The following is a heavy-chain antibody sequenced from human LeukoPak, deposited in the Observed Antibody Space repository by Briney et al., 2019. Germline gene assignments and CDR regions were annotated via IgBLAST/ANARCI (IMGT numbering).Heavy chain of an antibody. D-gene: IGHD2-2*01. CDR2: IKEDGGEK. CDR1: RFTFSDYY. J-gene: IGHJ4*02. V-gene: IGHV3-7*01. CDR3: ARTHYAFDY. Sequence: GGSLRLSCAASRFTFSDYYMTWVRQAPGRGLEWVANIKEDGGEKNYVDSVKGRFTISRDNAQNSLYLQMNSLRAEDTAVYYCARTHYAFDYWGQGTLVTVSS.